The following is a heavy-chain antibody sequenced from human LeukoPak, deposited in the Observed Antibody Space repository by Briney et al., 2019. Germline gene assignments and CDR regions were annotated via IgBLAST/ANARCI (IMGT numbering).Heavy chain of an antibody. CDR3: ANSAGGSYPSYYYYGMDV. J-gene: IGHJ6*02. CDR2: ISYDGSNK. D-gene: IGHD1-26*01. V-gene: IGHV3-30-3*01. CDR1: GFTFSSYA. Sequence: GRSLRLSCAASGFTFSSYAMHWVRRAPGKGLEWVAVISYDGSNKYYADSVKGRFTISRDNSKNTLYLQMNSLRVEDTAVYYCANSAGGSYPSYYYYGMDVWGQGTTVTVSS.